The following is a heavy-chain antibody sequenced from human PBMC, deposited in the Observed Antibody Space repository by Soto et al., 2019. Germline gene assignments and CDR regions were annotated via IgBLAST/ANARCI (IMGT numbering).Heavy chain of an antibody. Sequence: QVQLVQSGAEVKKHGASVKVSCKTSGDSFSAYYLHWVRQAPGQGLEWLGWINPNGGATKYAQKFRGRVAMTRDTSIRTAYLELTSLRSDDTAIYYCARESGGATATLDYYYFYMDVWGKGTTVTVSS. CDR1: GDSFSAYY. CDR3: ARESGGATATLDYYYFYMDV. D-gene: IGHD5-12*01. V-gene: IGHV1-2*02. CDR2: INPNGGAT. J-gene: IGHJ6*03.